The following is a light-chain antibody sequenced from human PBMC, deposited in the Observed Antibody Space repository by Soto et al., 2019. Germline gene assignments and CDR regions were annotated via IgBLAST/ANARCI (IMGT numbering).Light chain of an antibody. J-gene: IGKJ5*01. V-gene: IGKV3-11*01. CDR2: DAI. Sequence: ENVLTQSPATLSLSPGERATLSCRASQSVHNYLAWYQQRPGQAPRLLIYDAINRATGIPDRFSGSGSGTDFTLTITGLAPEDFAVYYCQQRNNWPTFGQGTRLEIK. CDR3: QQRNNWPT. CDR1: QSVHNY.